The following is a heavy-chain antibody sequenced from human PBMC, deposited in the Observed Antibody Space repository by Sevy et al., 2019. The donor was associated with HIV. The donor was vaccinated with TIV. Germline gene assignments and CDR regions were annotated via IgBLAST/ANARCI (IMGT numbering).Heavy chain of an antibody. D-gene: IGHD1-26*01. J-gene: IGHJ4*02. CDR2: ISDDGSKK. Sequence: GGSLRLSCAASGFTFSTHGMHWVRQAPGQGLEWMAGISDDGSKKYSADSVKGRFTISRDNSKNTLYLQMNSLRAEDSAVYYCSRVGHGDSGYFDYWGQGSLVTVSS. CDR3: SRVGHGDSGYFDY. CDR1: GFTFSTHG. V-gene: IGHV3-30*03.